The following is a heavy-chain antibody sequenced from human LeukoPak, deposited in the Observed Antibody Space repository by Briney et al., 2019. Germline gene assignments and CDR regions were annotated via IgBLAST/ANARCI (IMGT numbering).Heavy chain of an antibody. J-gene: IGHJ4*02. CDR1: GFTFSSYS. CDR3: ARRPLSARPLQQWLVHPFDY. CDR2: ISSSSSTI. Sequence: GGSLRLSCAASGFTFSSYSMNWVRQAPGKGLEWVSYISSSSSTIYYADSVKGRFTISRDNAKNSLYLQMNSLRAEDTAVYYCARRPLSARPLQQWLVHPFDYWGQGTLVTVSS. D-gene: IGHD6-19*01. V-gene: IGHV3-48*01.